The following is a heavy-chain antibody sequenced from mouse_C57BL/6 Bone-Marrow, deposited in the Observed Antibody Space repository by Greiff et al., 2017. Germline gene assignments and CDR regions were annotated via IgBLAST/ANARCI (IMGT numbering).Heavy chain of an antibody. D-gene: IGHD1-1*01. V-gene: IGHV1-18*01. CDR1: GYTFTDYN. Sequence: EVMLVESGPELVKPGASVKIPCKASGYTFTDYNMDWVKQSHGKSLEWIGDINPNNGGTIYNQKFKGKATLTVDKSSSTAYMELRSLTSEDTAVYYCARLDYYGSSYWYFDVWGTGTTVTVSS. CDR2: INPNNGGT. J-gene: IGHJ1*03. CDR3: ARLDYYGSSYWYFDV.